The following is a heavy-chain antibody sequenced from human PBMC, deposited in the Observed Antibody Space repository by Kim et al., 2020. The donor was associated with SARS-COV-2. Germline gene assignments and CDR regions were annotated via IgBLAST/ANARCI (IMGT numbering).Heavy chain of an antibody. V-gene: IGHV3-23*01. Sequence: YYADYVKGQFTSSRDNSKNALYLQMNSLRAEDTAVYYCAKSRYSSSCMDVWGKGTTVTVSS. J-gene: IGHJ6*04. D-gene: IGHD6-6*01. CDR3: AKSRYSSSCMDV.